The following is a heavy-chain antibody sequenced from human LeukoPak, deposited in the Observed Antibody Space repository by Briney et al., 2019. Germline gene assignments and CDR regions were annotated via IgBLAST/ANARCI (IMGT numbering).Heavy chain of an antibody. Sequence: SVKVSCKASGGTFSSYAISWVRQAPGQGLEWMGGIIPIFGTGNYAQKVQGRVTITADESTSTAYMELSSLRSEDTAVYYCARDPPGQWLVTYYYYGMDVWGQGTTVTVSS. CDR3: ARDPPGQWLVTYYYYGMDV. J-gene: IGHJ6*02. V-gene: IGHV1-69*13. D-gene: IGHD6-19*01. CDR2: IIPIFGTG. CDR1: GGTFSSYA.